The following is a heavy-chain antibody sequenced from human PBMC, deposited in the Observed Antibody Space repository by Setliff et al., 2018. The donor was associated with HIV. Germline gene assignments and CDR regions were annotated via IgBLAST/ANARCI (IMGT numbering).Heavy chain of an antibody. Sequence: ASVKVSCKASGYTFTDYYIHWVRQAPGQGLEWMGWINPNSSDTNYAQKFQGRVTMTRDTSISTAYMDLSRLRSDDTAVYYYARRVPPIPSGDLDYWGQGTLVTVSS. V-gene: IGHV1-2*02. D-gene: IGHD4-17*01. CDR2: INPNSSDT. CDR1: GYTFTDYY. J-gene: IGHJ4*02. CDR3: ARRVPPIPSGDLDY.